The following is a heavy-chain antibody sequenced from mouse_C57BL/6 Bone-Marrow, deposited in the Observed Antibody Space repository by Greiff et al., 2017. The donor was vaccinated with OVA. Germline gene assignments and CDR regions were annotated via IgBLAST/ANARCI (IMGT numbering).Heavy chain of an antibody. CDR3: ARRGDYYWYFDV. CDR1: GFTFSDYY. D-gene: IGHD2-4*01. J-gene: IGHJ1*03. Sequence: EVKLMESGGGLVQPGGSLKLSCAASGFTFSDYYMYWVRQTPEKRLEWVAYISNGGGSTYYPDTVKGRFTISRDNAKNTLYLQMSRLKSEDTAMYYCARRGDYYWYFDVWGTGTTVTVSS. CDR2: ISNGGGST. V-gene: IGHV5-12*01.